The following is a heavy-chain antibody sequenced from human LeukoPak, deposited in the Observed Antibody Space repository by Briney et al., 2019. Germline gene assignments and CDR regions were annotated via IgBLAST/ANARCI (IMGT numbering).Heavy chain of an antibody. V-gene: IGHV4-59*01. CDR2: IYYSGTT. CDR3: ARHEGGNLDFDY. J-gene: IGHJ4*02. CDR1: GGSISSDY. D-gene: IGHD4-23*01. Sequence: SETLSLTCTVSGGSISSDYWSWIRQPPGKALEWIGYIYYSGTTNCNPSLKSRVTISVDTSKNQFSLKLSSVTAADTAVYYCARHEGGNLDFDYWGQGTLVTVSS.